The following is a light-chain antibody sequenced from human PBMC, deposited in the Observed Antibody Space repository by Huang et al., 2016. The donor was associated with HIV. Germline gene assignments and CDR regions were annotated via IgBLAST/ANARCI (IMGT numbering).Light chain of an antibody. CDR2: GTA. V-gene: IGKV3-20*01. CDR1: QTISSNY. CDR3: QQYGNSPPYT. J-gene: IGKJ2*01. Sequence: EVVLTQSPGPLSLSPGERATLSCRASQTISSNYFAWYQQKPGQAPRLLIYGTANSATGIPDRFSGSGSGTDCTLTISRLEPEDFAVYYCQQYGNSPPYTFGQGTTLDIK.